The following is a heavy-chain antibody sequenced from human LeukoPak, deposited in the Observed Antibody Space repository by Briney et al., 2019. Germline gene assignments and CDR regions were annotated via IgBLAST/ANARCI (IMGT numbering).Heavy chain of an antibody. CDR2: INAGNGNT. D-gene: IGHD3-10*01. CDR3: ARGPRLLWFGELPGPLDY. CDR1: GYTFTSYA. V-gene: IGHV1-3*01. J-gene: IGHJ4*02. Sequence: ASVKVSCKASGYTFTSYAMHWVRQAPGQRLEWMGWINAGNGNTKYSQKFQGRVTITRDTSASTAYMELSSLRSEDTAVYYCARGPRLLWFGELPGPLDYWGQGTLVTVSS.